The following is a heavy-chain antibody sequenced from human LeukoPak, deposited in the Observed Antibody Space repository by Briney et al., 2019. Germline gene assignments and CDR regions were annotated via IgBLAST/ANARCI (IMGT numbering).Heavy chain of an antibody. CDR2: ISSSSSTI. J-gene: IGHJ4*02. Sequence: PGGSLRLSCAASGFTFSSYSMNWVRQAPGRGLEWVSYISSSSSTIYYADSVKGRFTISRDNAKNSLYLQMNSLRAEDTAVYYCAGAYDYVWGSYRPYYFDYWGQGTLVTVSS. CDR1: GFTFSSYS. V-gene: IGHV3-48*01. D-gene: IGHD3-16*02. CDR3: AGAYDYVWGSYRPYYFDY.